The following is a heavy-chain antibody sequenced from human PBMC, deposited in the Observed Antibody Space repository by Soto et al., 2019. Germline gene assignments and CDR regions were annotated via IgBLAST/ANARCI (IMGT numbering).Heavy chain of an antibody. D-gene: IGHD3-3*01. V-gene: IGHV3-11*01. CDR2: IDTSGTKI. J-gene: IGHJ4*02. CDR3: ASHYDMWSGYLSPVDY. Sequence: ESGGDLVKPGGSLRLSCAASGYTFSDYYMSLIRQAPGKGLEWISYIDTSGTKIYYADSVKGRFTITRDNAKNSLYLEMNSLRDEDTAVYYCASHYDMWSGYLSPVDYWGQGTLVTVSS. CDR1: GYTFSDYY.